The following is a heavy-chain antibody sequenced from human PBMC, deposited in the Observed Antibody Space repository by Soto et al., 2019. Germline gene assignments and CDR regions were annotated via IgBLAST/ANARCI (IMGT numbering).Heavy chain of an antibody. J-gene: IGHJ6*02. CDR2: IKPTNGNT. Sequence: ASVKVSCKASGYTFTSYYMHWVRQAPGQGLEWLGMIKPTNGNTSYAQKLQGRVTMTTDTSTSTAYMELRSLRSDDTAVYYCARDRENYDFWSGYQRGGGMDVWGQGTTVTVSS. CDR3: ARDRENYDFWSGYQRGGGMDV. V-gene: IGHV1-46*01. CDR1: GYTFTSYY. D-gene: IGHD3-3*01.